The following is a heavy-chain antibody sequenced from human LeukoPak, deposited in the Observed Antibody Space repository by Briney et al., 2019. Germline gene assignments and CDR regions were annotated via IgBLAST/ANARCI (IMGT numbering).Heavy chain of an antibody. CDR1: GFTFSTCA. D-gene: IGHD6-19*01. CDR2: INDNGDTT. V-gene: IGHV3-64*05. CDR3: VKDLSGWYTFDY. J-gene: IGHJ4*02. Sequence: GGSLRLSCSASGFTFSTCAVHWVRQAPEKGLEYVSGINDNGDTTHYGDSVRGRFTISRDDSKNTLHTQMSSLRAEDTALYYCVKDLSGWYTFDYWGQGTLVTVSS.